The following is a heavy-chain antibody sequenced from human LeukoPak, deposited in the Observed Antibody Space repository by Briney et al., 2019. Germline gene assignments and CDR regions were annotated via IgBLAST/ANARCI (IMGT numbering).Heavy chain of an antibody. CDR3: ARGAVGDQSEYYFDY. CDR2: ICAYNGNK. D-gene: IGHD1-26*01. J-gene: IGHJ4*02. V-gene: IGHV1-18*01. CDR1: GYSFTSYG. Sequence: ASVDVSCKASGYSFTSYGISWVRQAPGQGLEWMGWICAYNGNKNYAQKLQGRVTITTDTSTSTAYMELRSLRSDDTAVYYSARGAVGDQSEYYFDYWGQGTLVTVSS.